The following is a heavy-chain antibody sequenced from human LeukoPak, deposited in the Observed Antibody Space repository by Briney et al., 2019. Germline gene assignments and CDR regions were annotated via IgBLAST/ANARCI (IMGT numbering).Heavy chain of an antibody. Sequence: SETLSLTCTVSGGSISSGDYYWSWIRQPPGKGLEWIGYIYYSGSTYYNPSLKSRVTISVDTSMNQFSLKLSSVTAADTAVYYCARGYYDFSTYYYYGMDVWGQGTTVTVSS. J-gene: IGHJ6*02. CDR2: IYYSGST. V-gene: IGHV4-30-4*01. CDR3: ARGYYDFSTYYYYGMDV. D-gene: IGHD3-3*01. CDR1: GGSISSGDYY.